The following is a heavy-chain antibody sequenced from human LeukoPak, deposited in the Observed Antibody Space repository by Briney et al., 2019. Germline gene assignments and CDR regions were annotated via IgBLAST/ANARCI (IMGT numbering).Heavy chain of an antibody. D-gene: IGHD6-13*01. V-gene: IGHV1-69*06. CDR3: AREGYSSRNFDY. J-gene: IGHJ4*02. Sequence: SVKVSCKASGYTFTSYGISWVRQAPGQGLEWMGGIIPIFGTANYAQKFQGRVTITADKSTSTAYMELSSLRSEDTAVYYCAREGYSSRNFDYWGQGTLVTVSS. CDR2: IIPIFGTA. CDR1: GYTFTSYG.